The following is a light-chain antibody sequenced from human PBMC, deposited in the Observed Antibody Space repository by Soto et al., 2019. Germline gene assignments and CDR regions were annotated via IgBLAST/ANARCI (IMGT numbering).Light chain of an antibody. J-gene: IGKJ5*01. CDR2: LGS. CDR3: MQALQPT. V-gene: IGKV2-28*01. CDR1: QSLLHSNGYNY. Sequence: DIVMTQSPLSLPVTPGEPASISCRSSQSLLHSNGYNYLDWYLQKPGQSPQLLIYLGSNRASGVPDRFSCSGSGTDFTLKISRVEAEDVGVYYCMQALQPTFGQGTRLEIK.